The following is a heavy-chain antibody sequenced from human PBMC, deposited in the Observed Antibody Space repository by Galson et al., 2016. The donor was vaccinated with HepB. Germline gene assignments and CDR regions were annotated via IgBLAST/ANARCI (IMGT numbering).Heavy chain of an antibody. CDR1: GGSISSSNW. V-gene: IGHV4-4*02. CDR2: IFHSGST. D-gene: IGHD3-9*01. J-gene: IGHJ6*02. CDR3: ARRGYDILTESYYYYGMGV. Sequence: SETLSLTCAVSGGSISSSNWWSWVRQPPGKGLEWIGEIFHSGSTNYNPSLKSRVTISVAKSKNQFSLKLSSVTAADTAVYFCARRGYDILTESYYYYGMGVWGQGTTVTVSS.